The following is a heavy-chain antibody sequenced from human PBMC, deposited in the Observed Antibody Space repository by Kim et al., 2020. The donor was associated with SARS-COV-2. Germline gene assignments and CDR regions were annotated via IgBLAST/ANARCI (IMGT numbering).Heavy chain of an antibody. D-gene: IGHD2-15*01. J-gene: IGHJ4*02. CDR3: AGEGDCSGGSCRGPLFDY. CDR1: GYTFTSYY. Sequence: ASVKVSCKASGYTFTSYYMQWVRQARGQGLEWMGMIDPSSGSTNYAQKFQGRVTMTRDTSTSTAYMELSSLRSEDTAVYYCAGEGDCSGGSCRGPLFDYWGQGTLVTVSS. V-gene: IGHV1-46*01. CDR2: IDPSSGST.